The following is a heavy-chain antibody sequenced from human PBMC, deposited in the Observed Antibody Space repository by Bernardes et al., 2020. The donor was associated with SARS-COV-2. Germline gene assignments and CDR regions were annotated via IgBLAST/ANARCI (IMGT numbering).Heavy chain of an antibody. Sequence: GWSLIRSCAASGFTFSSSWMHWVRQAPGKGLVWVSRINPDGTTINYADSVKGRFTISRDNGKNTLYLQMNSLRAEDTAVYYCGKRDVAAGNWYFDLWGHGTLVTFSS. D-gene: IGHD6-13*01. V-gene: IGHV3-74*01. CDR1: GFTFSSSW. CDR2: INPDGTTI. CDR3: GKRDVAAGNWYFDL. J-gene: IGHJ2*01.